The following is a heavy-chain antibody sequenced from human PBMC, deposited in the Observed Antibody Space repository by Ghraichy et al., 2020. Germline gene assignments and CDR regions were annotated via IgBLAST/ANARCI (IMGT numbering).Heavy chain of an antibody. CDR1: GFSISGSH. CDR2: IRSGVDKYTA. CDR3: TRQTDICHDY. V-gene: IGHV3-73*01. D-gene: IGHD2-21*02. Sequence: GGSLRLSCAASGFSISGSHMDWVRQASGKGLEWVGPIRSGVDKYTAACGASVEGRFTITSDESENKVFLLMHLLRIECTDVYYCTRQTDICHDYWGQGTLVTVSS. J-gene: IGHJ4*02.